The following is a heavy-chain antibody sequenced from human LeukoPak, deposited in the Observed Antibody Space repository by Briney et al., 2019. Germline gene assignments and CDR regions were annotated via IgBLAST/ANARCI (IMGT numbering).Heavy chain of an antibody. CDR2: ISGSGGST. Sequence: GGSLRLSCAASGFTFSSYAMSWVRQAPGKGLEWVSAISGSGGSTYYADSVKGRFTISRDNSKNTLYLQMNSLRAEDTAVYYCASYRMYYDILTGYHPNFYYGMDVWGQGTTVTVSS. D-gene: IGHD3-9*01. J-gene: IGHJ6*02. V-gene: IGHV3-23*01. CDR3: ASYRMYYDILTGYHPNFYYGMDV. CDR1: GFTFSSYA.